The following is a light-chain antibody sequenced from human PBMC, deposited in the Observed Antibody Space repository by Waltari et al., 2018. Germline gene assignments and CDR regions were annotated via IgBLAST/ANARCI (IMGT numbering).Light chain of an antibody. V-gene: IGKV1-39*01. J-gene: IGKJ4*01. CDR1: QSIGGY. CDR3: QQSNSMPLT. Sequence: DIHMTQSPSSLSASVGDRVTITCRASQSIGGYLNWYQQKPGKAPDLLIYDASSLQSGVPSRFSGSGSGTDFTLTITTLQPEDFATYYCQQSNSMPLTFGGGPKVEIK. CDR2: DAS.